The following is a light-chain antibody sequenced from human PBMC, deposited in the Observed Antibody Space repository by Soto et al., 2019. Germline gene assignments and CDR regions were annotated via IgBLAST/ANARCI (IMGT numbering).Light chain of an antibody. Sequence: DIQMTQSPSTLSASVGDRVTFTCRASQSVSSWLAWYQQKPGKAPKLLIYDASTLESGVPSRFSGSGSGTEFTLTISSLQPDDFATYYCQQYNKTFGQGTKVDIK. CDR1: QSVSSW. V-gene: IGKV1-5*01. J-gene: IGKJ1*01. CDR2: DAS. CDR3: QQYNKT.